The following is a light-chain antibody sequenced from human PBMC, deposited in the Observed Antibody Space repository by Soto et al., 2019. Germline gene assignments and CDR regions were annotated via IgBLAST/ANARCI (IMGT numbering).Light chain of an antibody. CDR1: SSDVGSYNL. Sequence: QSALTQPASVSGSPGQSITISCTGTSSDVGSYNLVSWYQQHPGKVPKLMIYEVSKRPSGVSNRFSGSKSGNTASLTISGLQAEDEADYYCCSYAGSSTFEVFGGGTKLTVL. CDR2: EVS. J-gene: IGLJ3*02. CDR3: CSYAGSSTFEV. V-gene: IGLV2-23*02.